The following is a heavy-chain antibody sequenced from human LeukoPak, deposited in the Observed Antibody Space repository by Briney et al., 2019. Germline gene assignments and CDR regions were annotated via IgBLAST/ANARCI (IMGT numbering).Heavy chain of an antibody. CDR1: GGTFSSYA. Sequence: ASVKVSCKASGGTFSSYAISWVRQAPGQGLEWMGRIIPIFGTANYAQKFQGRVTITTDESTSTAYMQLSSLRSEDTAVYYCARDDPYECTNGVCYSRFDYWGQGTLVTVSS. V-gene: IGHV1-69*05. CDR2: IIPIFGTA. D-gene: IGHD2-8*01. J-gene: IGHJ4*02. CDR3: ARDDPYECTNGVCYSRFDY.